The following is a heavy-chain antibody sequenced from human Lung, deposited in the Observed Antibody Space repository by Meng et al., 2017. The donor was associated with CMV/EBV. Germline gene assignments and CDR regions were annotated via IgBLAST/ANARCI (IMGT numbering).Heavy chain of an antibody. J-gene: IGHJ6*02. CDR2: IIPIFGTA. CDR1: GGTFSSYA. Sequence: SXXVSXKASGGTFSSYAISWVRQAPGQGLEWVGGIIPIFGTANYGQKFQGRVTITPDESTSTAYMELSSLRSEDAAVYYCASKAGVVPAAIPVYYYYGMDVWGQGXTVTVSS. V-gene: IGHV1-69*13. CDR3: ASKAGVVPAAIPVYYYYGMDV. D-gene: IGHD2-2*02.